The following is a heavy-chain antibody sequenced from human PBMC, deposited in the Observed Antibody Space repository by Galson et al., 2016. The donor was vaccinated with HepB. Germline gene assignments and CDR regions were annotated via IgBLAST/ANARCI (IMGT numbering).Heavy chain of an antibody. J-gene: IGHJ4*02. Sequence: SLRLSCAASGFTFSDYVMSWVRQAPGSGLEWVSGISVTGDIADYGDSVKGRFTISRDNSKNTVYLQMNSLRVEDTAVYYCAKINYDTSGRDTDYWGQGTLVTVSS. CDR2: ISVTGDIA. V-gene: IGHV3-23*01. D-gene: IGHD3-22*01. CDR3: AKINYDTSGRDTDY. CDR1: GFTFSDYV.